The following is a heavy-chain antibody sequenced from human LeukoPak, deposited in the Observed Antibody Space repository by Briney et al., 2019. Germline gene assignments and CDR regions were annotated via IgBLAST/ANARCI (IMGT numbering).Heavy chain of an antibody. V-gene: IGHV4-39*07. D-gene: IGHD3-10*01. CDR2: IYYSGST. CDR1: GGSISSSSYY. CDR3: ARDLLVYYGSGAIGAFDI. J-gene: IGHJ3*02. Sequence: PSETLSLTCTVSGGSISSSSYYWGWIRQPPGKGREGIGSIYYSGSTYYNPSLKSRVTISVDTSKNQFSLKLSSVTAADTAVYYCARDLLVYYGSGAIGAFDIWGQGTMVTVSS.